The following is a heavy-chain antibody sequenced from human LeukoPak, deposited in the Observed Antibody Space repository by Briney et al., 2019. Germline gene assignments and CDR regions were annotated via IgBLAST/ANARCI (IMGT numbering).Heavy chain of an antibody. Sequence: SDNLSLTCNVSGGSIDNDYWSWIRQPPGRGLEWIGNVYYVGTTNYHPSFKSRVTISVDASRSKFSLRLTSLTPADTAVYFCARVDRVNWFDPWGQGTPVTVSS. J-gene: IGHJ5*02. V-gene: IGHV4-59*07. CDR1: GGSIDNDY. CDR2: VYYVGTT. CDR3: ARVDRVNWFDP.